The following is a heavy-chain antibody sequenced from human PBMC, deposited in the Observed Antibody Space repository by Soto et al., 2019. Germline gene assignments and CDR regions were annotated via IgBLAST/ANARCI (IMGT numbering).Heavy chain of an antibody. V-gene: IGHV4-30-4*01. CDR2: IYYSGST. D-gene: IGHD3-22*01. Sequence: SETLSLTCTVSGGSISSGDYYWSWIRQPPGKGLEWIGYIYYSGSTYYNPSLKRRVTISVDTSKNQFSLKLSSLTAADTAVYYCAGVSLGYYDSSGYPAYYYYYGMDVWGQGTTVT. J-gene: IGHJ6*02. CDR3: AGVSLGYYDSSGYPAYYYYYGMDV. CDR1: GGSISSGDYY.